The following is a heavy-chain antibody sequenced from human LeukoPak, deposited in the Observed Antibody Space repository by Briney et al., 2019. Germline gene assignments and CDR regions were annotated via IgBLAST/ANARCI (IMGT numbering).Heavy chain of an antibody. CDR3: ARVATLRAGYYYYGMDV. Sequence: SETLSLTCTVSGGSISSYYWSWIRQPPGKGLEWIGYIYYSGSTNYNPSLKSRVTISVDTSKNQFSLKLSSVTAADTAVYYCARVATLRAGYYYYGMDVWGQGTTVTVS. D-gene: IGHD2-15*01. CDR2: IYYSGST. CDR1: GGSISSYY. V-gene: IGHV4-59*01. J-gene: IGHJ6*02.